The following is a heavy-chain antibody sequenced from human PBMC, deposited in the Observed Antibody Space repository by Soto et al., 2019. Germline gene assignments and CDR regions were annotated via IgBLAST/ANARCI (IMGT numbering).Heavy chain of an antibody. CDR2: INHSGST. CDR3: ARGRKDYSSSWYVD. J-gene: IGHJ4*02. CDR1: GGSFSGYS. D-gene: IGHD6-13*01. V-gene: IGHV4-34*01. Sequence: QVQLQQWGAGLLKPSETLSLTCAVYGGSFSGYSWSWIRQPPGKGLEWIGEINHSGSTNYNPSLTTRVTISIDTSKNQFSLKLSSVTAADTAVYYCARGRKDYSSSWYVDWGQGTLVAVSS.